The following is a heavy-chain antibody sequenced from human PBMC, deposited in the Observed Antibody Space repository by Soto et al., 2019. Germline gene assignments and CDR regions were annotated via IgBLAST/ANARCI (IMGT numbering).Heavy chain of an antibody. D-gene: IGHD3-10*01. CDR3: ARLGGSGGYTVDY. V-gene: IGHV3-33*01. Sequence: QVQLVESGGGVVQPGRSLRLSCAASGFTFRDYGMHRVRQAPGKGLEWVALIWYDGSNKYYADSVKGRFTISRDNSENTLYLQMSSLTVEDTAVYYCARLGGSGGYTVDYWGQGTLVSVSS. CDR2: IWYDGSNK. J-gene: IGHJ4*02. CDR1: GFTFRDYG.